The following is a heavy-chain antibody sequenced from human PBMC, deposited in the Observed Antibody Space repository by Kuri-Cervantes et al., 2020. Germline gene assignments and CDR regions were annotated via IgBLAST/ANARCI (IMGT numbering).Heavy chain of an antibody. CDR2: ISAGGSGT. CDR1: GFTFNKYV. V-gene: IGHV3-23*01. CDR3: AKDLGRYCSSTSCLSFDY. J-gene: IGHJ4*02. Sequence: GESLKISCAASGFTFNKYVVSWVRQAPGKGLEWVSVISAGGSGTYYADSVKGRFTISRDNSENTLYLQMNSLRAEDTAVYYCAKDLGRYCSSTSCLSFDYWGQGTLVTVSS. D-gene: IGHD2-2*01.